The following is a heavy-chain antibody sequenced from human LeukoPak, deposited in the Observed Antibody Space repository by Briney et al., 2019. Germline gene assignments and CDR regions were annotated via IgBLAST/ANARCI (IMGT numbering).Heavy chain of an antibody. J-gene: IGHJ4*02. Sequence: GGSLRLSCAASGFTFSSYSMNWVRQAPGKGLEWVSSISSSSYIYYADSVKGRFTISRDNAKNSLYLQMNSLRAEDTAVYYCARDISGSYPPFDYWGQGTLVTVSS. CDR2: ISSSSYI. D-gene: IGHD1-26*01. V-gene: IGHV3-21*01. CDR3: ARDISGSYPPFDY. CDR1: GFTFSSYS.